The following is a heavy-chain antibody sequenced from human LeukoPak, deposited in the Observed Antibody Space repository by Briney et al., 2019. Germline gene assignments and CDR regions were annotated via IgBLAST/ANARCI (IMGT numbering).Heavy chain of an antibody. J-gene: IGHJ5*02. CDR3: ARVQYYYDSSGYYEIVGWFDP. CDR1: GGSISSGGYS. D-gene: IGHD3-22*01. V-gene: IGHV4-30-2*01. CDR2: IYHSGST. Sequence: SETLSLTCAVSGGSISSGGYSWSWIRRPPGKGLEWIGYIYHSGSTYYNPSLKSRVTISVDRSKNQFSLKLSSVTAADTAVYYCARVQYYYDSSGYYEIVGWFDPWGQGTLVTVSS.